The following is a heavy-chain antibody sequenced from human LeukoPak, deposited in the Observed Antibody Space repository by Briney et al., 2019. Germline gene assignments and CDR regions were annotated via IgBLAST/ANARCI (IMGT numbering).Heavy chain of an antibody. D-gene: IGHD3/OR15-3a*01. CDR3: ARGVVLGQDDAFDI. Sequence: PSETLSLTCTVSGGSISNYYWSWIRQPPGKGLEWIGYIFYRGSIDYSPSLQSRVTISVDTSKDHLSLRLASVTAADTAVYVCARGVVLGQDDAFDIWGRGSMVTVYS. J-gene: IGHJ3*02. CDR2: IFYRGSI. V-gene: IGHV4-59*12. CDR1: GGSISNYY.